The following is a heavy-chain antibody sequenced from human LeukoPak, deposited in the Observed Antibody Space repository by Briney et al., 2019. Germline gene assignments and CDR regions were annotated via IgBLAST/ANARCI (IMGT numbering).Heavy chain of an antibody. Sequence: GGSLRLSCVASGITFSTYAMSWVRQAPGKGLEWVSVISSSGSSSYYADSVKGRFTISRDNSKNTLYLQMNSLRAEDTAVYYCARDLLGATKRGDYWGQGTLVTVSS. CDR3: ARDLLGATKRGDY. CDR2: ISSSGSSS. J-gene: IGHJ4*02. V-gene: IGHV3-23*01. CDR1: GITFSTYA. D-gene: IGHD1-26*01.